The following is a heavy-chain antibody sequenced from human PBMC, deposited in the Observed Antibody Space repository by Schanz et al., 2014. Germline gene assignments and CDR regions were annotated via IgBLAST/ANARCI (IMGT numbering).Heavy chain of an antibody. CDR2: ISGSGAST. Sequence: EVQLLESGGGLVQPGGSLRLSCAGSGFTFSTYYMNWVRQAPGKGLEWVSAISGSGASTYYADSVKGRFTISRDNSKNTLYLQINNLRAEDTAVYYCAYYDVLTGFDYWGQGTQVTVSS. CDR1: GFTFSTYY. CDR3: AYYDVLTGFDY. D-gene: IGHD3-9*01. V-gene: IGHV3-23*01. J-gene: IGHJ4*02.